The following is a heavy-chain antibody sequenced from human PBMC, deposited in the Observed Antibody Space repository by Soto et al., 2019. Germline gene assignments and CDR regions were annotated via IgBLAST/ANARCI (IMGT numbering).Heavy chain of an antibody. CDR2: ISYDGSNK. CDR3: ARDLEPMVYYYYGMDV. D-gene: IGHD2-8*01. J-gene: IGHJ6*02. CDR1: GFTFSNYP. Sequence: GGSLRLSCAASGFTFSNYPMHWVRQAPGKGLEWVAVISYDGSNKYYADSVKGRFTISRDNSKNTLYLQMNSLRAEDTAVYYSARDLEPMVYYYYGMDVWGQGTTVTVSS. V-gene: IGHV3-30-3*01.